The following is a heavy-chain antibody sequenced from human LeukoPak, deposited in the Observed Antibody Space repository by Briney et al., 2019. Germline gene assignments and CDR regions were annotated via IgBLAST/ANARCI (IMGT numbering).Heavy chain of an antibody. CDR2: ISYDGSNK. J-gene: IGHJ4*02. V-gene: IGHV3-30*18. CDR1: GFTFSSYG. D-gene: IGHD4-11*01. Sequence: GGSLRLSCAASGFTFSSYGMHWVRQAPGKGLEWVAVISYDGSNKYYADSVKGRFTISRDNSKNTLYRQMNSLRAEDTAVYYCAKDDYSNYGYFDYWGQGTLVTVSS. CDR3: AKDDYSNYGYFDY.